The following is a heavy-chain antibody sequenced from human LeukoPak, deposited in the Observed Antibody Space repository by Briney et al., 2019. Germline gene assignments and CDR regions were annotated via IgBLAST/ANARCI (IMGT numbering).Heavy chain of an antibody. V-gene: IGHV3-30*04. CDR2: IFYDGSIQ. D-gene: IGHD3-22*01. J-gene: IGHJ4*02. CDR1: GFTFSDYA. Sequence: PRGSLRLSCAASGFTFSDYAMRWVRQAPGKGLEWVSVIFYDGSIQYYADSVRGRFTTSRDNSGSTLYLQMNTLRSADTAVYFCARDPRGATGCDRSGRPSFDYWGQGTVVSVSS. CDR3: ARDPRGATGCDRSGRPSFDY.